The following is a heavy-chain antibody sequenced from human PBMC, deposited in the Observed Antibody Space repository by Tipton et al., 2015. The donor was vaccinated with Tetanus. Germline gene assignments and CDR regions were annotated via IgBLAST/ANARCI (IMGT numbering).Heavy chain of an antibody. CDR2: ISAYNSNT. Sequence: QVQLVQSGAEVKKPGASVKVSCKASGYTFTSYGISWVRQAPGQGLEWIGWISAYNSNTNYAQKLQGRVTMTPDTSTSTAYMELRSLRSDDTAVYYCARDLNYMVRGTLDAFDIWGQGTMVTVSS. CDR1: GYTFTSYG. V-gene: IGHV1-18*04. J-gene: IGHJ3*02. CDR3: ARDLNYMVRGTLDAFDI. D-gene: IGHD3-10*01.